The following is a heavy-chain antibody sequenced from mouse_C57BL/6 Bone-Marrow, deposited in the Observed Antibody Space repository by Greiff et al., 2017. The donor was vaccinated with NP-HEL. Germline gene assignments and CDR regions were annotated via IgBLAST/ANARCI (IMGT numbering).Heavy chain of an antibody. D-gene: IGHD1-1*02. CDR3: TTGGGNYRYFDV. CDR2: IDPENGDT. J-gene: IGHJ1*03. V-gene: IGHV14-4*01. CDR1: GFNIKDDY. Sequence: VQLKQSGAELVRPGASVTLSCTASGFNIKDDYMHWVKQRPEQGLEWIGWIDPENGDTEYASKFQGKATITADTSSNTAYLQLSSLTSEDTAVYYCTTGGGNYRYFDVWGTGTTVTVSS.